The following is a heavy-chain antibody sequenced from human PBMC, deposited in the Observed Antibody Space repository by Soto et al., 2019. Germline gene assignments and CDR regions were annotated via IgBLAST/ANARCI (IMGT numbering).Heavy chain of an antibody. Sequence: ASVKVSCKASGYTFTSYDINWVRQATGQGLEWMGWMNPNSGNTGYAQKFQGRVTMTRNTSISTAYMELSILRSEDTPVYYCARERDRRGYHPYDYYGMDVWVQWTTVTVSS. D-gene: IGHD3-22*01. J-gene: IGHJ6*02. CDR2: MNPNSGNT. V-gene: IGHV1-8*01. CDR1: GYTFTSYD. CDR3: ARERDRRGYHPYDYYGMDV.